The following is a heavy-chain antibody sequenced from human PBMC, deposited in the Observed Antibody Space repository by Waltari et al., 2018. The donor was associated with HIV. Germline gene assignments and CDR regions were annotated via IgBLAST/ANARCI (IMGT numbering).Heavy chain of an antibody. Sequence: QLQLQESGTGLVRPSETLSLTCTVSGDSITQTAYSWGWIRQSPGELLEWIGSISSTGHTYFDPFLKSRIILSVDTSRNQFSLTLRSVTAADTARYYCARQSWTAGNNHFDPWGQGILVTVSS. CDR3: ARQSWTAGNNHFDP. J-gene: IGHJ5*02. V-gene: IGHV4-39*01. CDR1: GDSITQTAYS. D-gene: IGHD2-21*02. CDR2: ISSTGHT.